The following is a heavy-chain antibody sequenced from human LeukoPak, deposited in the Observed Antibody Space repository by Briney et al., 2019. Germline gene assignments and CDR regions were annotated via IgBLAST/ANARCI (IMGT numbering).Heavy chain of an antibody. D-gene: IGHD6-19*01. V-gene: IGHV1-69*13. CDR3: ARDRDPSSGWYLEYFQH. CDR1: GGTFSSYA. Sequence: GASVKVSCKASGGTFSSYAISWVRQAPGQGLEWMGGIIPIFGTANYAQKFQGRVTITADESTSTAYMELSSLRSEDTAVYYCARDRDPSSGWYLEYFQHWGQGTLVTVSS. CDR2: IIPIFGTA. J-gene: IGHJ1*01.